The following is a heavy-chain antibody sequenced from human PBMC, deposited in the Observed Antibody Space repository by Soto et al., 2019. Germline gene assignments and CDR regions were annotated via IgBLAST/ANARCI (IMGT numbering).Heavy chain of an antibody. CDR3: ANCAVLMTTSGGWCKWFDP. CDR1: GFSFSSFA. CDR2: IRGTAT. D-gene: IGHD2-21*01. J-gene: IGHJ5*02. V-gene: IGHV3-23*01. Sequence: EVQLLESGGTLVKPGESLRLSCEVSGFSFSSFAMYWVRQAPGEGLEWVSSIRGTATSYADSVKGRFTISRENSKNTVYRQMNTLRGEDTAVYYCANCAVLMTTSGGWCKWFDPWGHGTLVIVSP.